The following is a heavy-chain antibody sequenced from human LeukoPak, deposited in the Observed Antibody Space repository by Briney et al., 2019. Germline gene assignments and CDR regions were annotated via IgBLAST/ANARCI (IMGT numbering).Heavy chain of an antibody. J-gene: IGHJ6*02. Sequence: GGSLRLSCAASGFTFSDYYMSWIRQAPGKGLEWVSYISSSGSTIYYADSVKGRFTISRDNAKSSLYLQMNSLRAEDTAVYYCARVVYGGNLYYYYGMDVWGQGTTVTVSS. V-gene: IGHV3-11*01. CDR1: GFTFSDYY. CDR2: ISSSGSTI. CDR3: ARVVYGGNLYYYYGMDV. D-gene: IGHD4-23*01.